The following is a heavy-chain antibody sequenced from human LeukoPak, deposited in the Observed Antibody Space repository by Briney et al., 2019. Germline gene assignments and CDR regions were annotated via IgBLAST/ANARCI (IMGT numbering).Heavy chain of an antibody. CDR3: AKGRTGFSYGYGIDY. J-gene: IGHJ4*02. D-gene: IGHD5-18*01. CDR1: GFTFSSYS. CDR2: ISSSSSYI. V-gene: IGHV3-21*04. Sequence: GGSLRLSCAASGFTFSSYSMNWVRQAPGKGLEWVSSISSSSSYIYYADSVKGRFTISRDNAKNSLYLQMNSLRAEDAAIYYCAKGRTGFSYGYGIDYWGQGTLVTVSS.